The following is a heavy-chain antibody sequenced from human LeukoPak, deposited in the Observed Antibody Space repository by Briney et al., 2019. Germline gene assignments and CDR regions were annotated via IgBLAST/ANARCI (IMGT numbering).Heavy chain of an antibody. V-gene: IGHV1-2*02. CDR2: INPNSGAT. Sequence: ASVKVSYKASGYTFTRQHLHWVRQAPGQGLEWMGWINPNSGATTYAQTFQGRVTMTRDASISTVYMDVSSLTSDDTAVYYCARVGSGRYLLYWGQGTLVTVSS. CDR3: ARVGSGRYLLY. CDR1: GYTFTRQH. D-gene: IGHD6-19*01. J-gene: IGHJ4*02.